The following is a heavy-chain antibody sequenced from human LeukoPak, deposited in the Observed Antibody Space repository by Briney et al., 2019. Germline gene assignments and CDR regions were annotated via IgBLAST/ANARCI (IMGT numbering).Heavy chain of an antibody. J-gene: IGHJ5*02. D-gene: IGHD2-8*01. CDR3: ARAGELMARNWLDP. Sequence: SETLSLTCTVSGGSISSSSYYWGWIRHPPGKGLEWIGSIYYSGSTYYNPSLKSRVTISVDTSKNQFSLKLSSVTAADTAVYYCARAGELMARNWLDPWGQGTLVTVSS. CDR1: GGSISSSSYY. V-gene: IGHV4-39*01. CDR2: IYYSGST.